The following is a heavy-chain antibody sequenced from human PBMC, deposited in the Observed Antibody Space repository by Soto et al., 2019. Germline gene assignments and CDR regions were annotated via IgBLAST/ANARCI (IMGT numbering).Heavy chain of an antibody. CDR1: GFTFSSSP. V-gene: IGHV3-48*02. CDR2: IGTSSTYI. CDR3: ARDVSAYGPVRHYNTWFDP. D-gene: IGHD3-10*01. Sequence: EVQLVESGGGLVQPGGSLRLSCAASGFTFSSSPMNWLRQAPGKGLEWVSYIGTSSTYIHYADSVKGRFTISRDDAKNPLYLQMDSLRDEDTAVYYCARDVSAYGPVRHYNTWFDPWGQGTLVSISS. J-gene: IGHJ5*02.